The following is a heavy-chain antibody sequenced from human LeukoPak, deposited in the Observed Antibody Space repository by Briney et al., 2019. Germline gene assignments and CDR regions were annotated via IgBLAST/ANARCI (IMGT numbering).Heavy chain of an antibody. V-gene: IGHV1-46*01. CDR2: INPSGGST. CDR1: GYTFTSYY. D-gene: IGHD2-2*01. CDR3: ARSGDIVVVPAAIQRYYYYGMDV. J-gene: IGHJ6*02. Sequence: GASVKVTCKASGYTFTSYYMHWVRQAPGQGLEWMGIINPSGGSTSYAQKFQGRVTMTRDTSTSTVYTELSSLRSEDTAVYYCARSGDIVVVPAAIQRYYYYGMDVWGQGTTVTVSS.